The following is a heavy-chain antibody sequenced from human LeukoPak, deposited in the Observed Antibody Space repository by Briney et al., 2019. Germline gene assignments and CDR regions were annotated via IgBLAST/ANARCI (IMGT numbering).Heavy chain of an antibody. CDR2: IYPGDSDT. Sequence: GESLKISCKASGYSFSNYWINWVRQMPGKGLEWMGVIYPGDSDTRYSPSFQGQVTISADKSISTADLQWSSLKASDTAMYYCHTVGATLEDFWGQGTLVTVPS. CDR3: HTVGATLEDF. CDR1: GYSFSNYW. V-gene: IGHV5-51*01. J-gene: IGHJ4*02. D-gene: IGHD1-26*01.